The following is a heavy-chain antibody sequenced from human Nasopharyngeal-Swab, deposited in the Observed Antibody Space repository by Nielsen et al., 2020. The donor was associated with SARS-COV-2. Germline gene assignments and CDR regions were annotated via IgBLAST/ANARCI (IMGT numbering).Heavy chain of an antibody. D-gene: IGHD1-1*01. Sequence: GGSLRLSCAASGFTFDDYAMHWVRQVPGKGLEWVSGISWNSGSIGYADSVKGRFTISRDDAKKSLFLQMNSLKTEDTALYYCTTDFYFDYWGQGTLVTVSS. J-gene: IGHJ4*02. CDR1: GFTFDDYA. CDR3: TTDFYFDY. CDR2: ISWNSGSI. V-gene: IGHV3-9*01.